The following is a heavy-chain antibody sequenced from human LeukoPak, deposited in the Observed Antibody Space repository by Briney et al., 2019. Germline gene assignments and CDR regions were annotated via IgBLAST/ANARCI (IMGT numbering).Heavy chain of an antibody. CDR1: GGSISSGSYY. J-gene: IGHJ3*02. CDR3: ARDHGKGILTGYYKGNAFDI. Sequence: PSETLSLTCTVSGGSISSGSYYWSWIRQPAGKGLEWIGRIYTSGSTNYNPSLKSRVTISVDTSKNQFSLKLSSVTAADTAVYYCARDHGKGILTGYYKGNAFDIWGQGTMVTVSS. CDR2: IYTSGST. V-gene: IGHV4-61*02. D-gene: IGHD3-9*01.